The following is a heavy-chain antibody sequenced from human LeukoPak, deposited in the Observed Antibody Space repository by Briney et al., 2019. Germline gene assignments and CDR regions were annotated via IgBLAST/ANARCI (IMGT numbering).Heavy chain of an antibody. D-gene: IGHD3-22*01. CDR1: GFTFSSYD. V-gene: IGHV3-23*01. J-gene: IGHJ4*02. CDR2: SSGSGTGGYT. CDR3: ARGEAQWLLREGFDY. Sequence: GGSLRLSCAASGFTFSSYDMSWVRQAPGKGLEWVAVSSGSGTGGYTHYADSVKGRFTIPRDNSKTTLYLQRNSLRAEDTAGYYWARGEAQWLLREGFDYWGQGTLVTVSS.